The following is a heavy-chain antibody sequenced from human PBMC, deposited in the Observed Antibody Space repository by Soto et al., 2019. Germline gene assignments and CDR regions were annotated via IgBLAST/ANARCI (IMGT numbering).Heavy chain of an antibody. Sequence: SETLSLTCTVSGGSISSCYWSRIRQPPGKGLEWIGYIYYSGSTNYNPSLKSRVTISVDTSKNQFSLKLSSVTAADSAVYYCARDRITSPFDIWGQGTMVTVSS. CDR2: IYYSGST. CDR3: ARDRITSPFDI. J-gene: IGHJ3*02. V-gene: IGHV4-59*01. CDR1: GGSISSCY.